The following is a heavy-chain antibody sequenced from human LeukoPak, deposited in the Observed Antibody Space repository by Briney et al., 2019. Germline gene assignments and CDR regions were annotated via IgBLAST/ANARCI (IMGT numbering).Heavy chain of an antibody. CDR2: IYYSGST. J-gene: IGHJ5*02. CDR1: GGSLSSYY. CDR3: ARGYCSSTSCPWTRRLTWFDR. Sequence: SETLSLTCTDSGGSLSSYYWSWIRQTPGEGLEWIGYIYYSGSTNYNTYIKNRVTMSGDTSKNQFSLKLSSVTAADTAVYYCARGYCSSTSCPWTRRLTWFDRWGQGTLVTVSS. V-gene: IGHV4-59*08. D-gene: IGHD2-2*01.